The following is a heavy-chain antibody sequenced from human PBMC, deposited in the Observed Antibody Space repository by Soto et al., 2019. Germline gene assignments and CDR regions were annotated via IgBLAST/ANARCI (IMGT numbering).Heavy chain of an antibody. CDR2: INPSGDIT. Sequence: ASVKVSCKASGYTFTSYYMHWVRQAPGQGLEWMGIINPSGDITSYAQKFQGRVTITRDTSASTAYMEMSSLRSEDTAVYYCASDAVTVDGLPSYFDFWGQGALVTVSS. CDR1: GYTFTSYY. CDR3: ASDAVTVDGLPSYFDF. V-gene: IGHV1-46*03. J-gene: IGHJ4*02. D-gene: IGHD6-19*01.